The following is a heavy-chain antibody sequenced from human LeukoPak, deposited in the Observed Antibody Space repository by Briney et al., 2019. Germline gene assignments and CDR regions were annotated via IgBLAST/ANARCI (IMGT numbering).Heavy chain of an antibody. CDR2: IIPIFGTA. CDR1: GGTFSSYA. V-gene: IGHV1-69*05. D-gene: IGHD6-6*01. J-gene: IGHJ5*02. Sequence: ASVKVSCKASGGTFSSYAISWVRQAPGQGLEWMGGIIPIFGTANYAQKFQGRVTITTDESTSTAYMELSSLRSEDTAVYYCARGLPPALYSSSGWFDPWGQGTLVTVSS. CDR3: ARGLPPALYSSSGWFDP.